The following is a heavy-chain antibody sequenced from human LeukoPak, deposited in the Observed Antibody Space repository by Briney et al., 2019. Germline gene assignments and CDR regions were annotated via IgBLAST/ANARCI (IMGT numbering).Heavy chain of an antibody. D-gene: IGHD1-26*01. J-gene: IGHJ4*02. Sequence: GGSLRLSCTASGFTFTNFGMNWVRQAPGKGLEWVSGINWNGGSTGYADSVKGRFTISRDNAKNSLYLQMNSLRAEDTALYHCARIYSGSYTYYFDYWGQGTLVTVSS. CDR3: ARIYSGSYTYYFDY. CDR1: GFTFTNFG. CDR2: INWNGGST. V-gene: IGHV3-20*01.